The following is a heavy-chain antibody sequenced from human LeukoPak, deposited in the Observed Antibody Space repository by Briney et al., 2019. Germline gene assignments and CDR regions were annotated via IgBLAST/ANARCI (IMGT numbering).Heavy chain of an antibody. CDR3: TRVGYIDEGIDY. Sequence: GGSLRLSCAASGFTFSSYNMNWVRQAPGKGLEWVANIKQDGSKKSYVDSVKGRFTTSRDNAKNSLYLQMNSLRAEDTAIYYCTRVGYIDEGIDYWGQGTLVTVSS. D-gene: IGHD5-24*01. CDR2: IKQDGSKK. J-gene: IGHJ4*02. CDR1: GFTFSSYN. V-gene: IGHV3-7*04.